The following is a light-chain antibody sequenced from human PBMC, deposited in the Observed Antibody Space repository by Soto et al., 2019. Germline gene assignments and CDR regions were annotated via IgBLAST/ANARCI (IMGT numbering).Light chain of an antibody. V-gene: IGLV1-40*01. CDR3: QSYDSSLSGYV. CDR1: SSNIGAGYD. Sequence: QSVLTQPPSVSGAPGQRVTISCTGSSSNIGAGYDVQWCQQVPGTAPKLLIYRNSNRPPGVPDQFSGSKSGTSASLAITGLQPEDEADYYCQSYDSSLSGYVFGSGTKVTVL. CDR2: RNS. J-gene: IGLJ1*01.